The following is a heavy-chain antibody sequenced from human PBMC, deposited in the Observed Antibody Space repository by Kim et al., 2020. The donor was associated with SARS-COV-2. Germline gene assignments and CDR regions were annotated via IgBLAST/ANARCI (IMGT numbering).Heavy chain of an antibody. CDR2: INHSGST. V-gene: IGHV4-34*01. CDR1: GGSFSGYY. CDR3: ARVGIGDYFLHRHGWFDP. Sequence: SETLSLTCAVYGGSFSGYYWSWIRQPPGKGLEWIGEINHSGSTNYNPSLKSRVTISVDTSKNQFSLKLSSVTAADTAVYYCARVGIGDYFLHRHGWFDPWGQGTLVTVSS. D-gene: IGHD4-17*01. J-gene: IGHJ5*02.